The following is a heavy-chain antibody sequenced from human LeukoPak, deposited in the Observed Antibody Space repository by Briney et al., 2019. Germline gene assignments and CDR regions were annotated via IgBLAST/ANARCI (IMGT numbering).Heavy chain of an antibody. CDR3: ARDSERFGELFSYYFDY. CDR2: INPNSGGT. V-gene: IGHV1-2*02. J-gene: IGHJ4*02. Sequence: VASVKVSCKASGYTFTGCYMHWVRQAPGQGLEWMGWINPNSGGTNYAQKFQGRVTMTRDTSISTAYIELSRLRYDVTAVYYRARDSERFGELFSYYFDYWGQGTLVTVSS. D-gene: IGHD3-10*01. CDR1: GYTFTGCY.